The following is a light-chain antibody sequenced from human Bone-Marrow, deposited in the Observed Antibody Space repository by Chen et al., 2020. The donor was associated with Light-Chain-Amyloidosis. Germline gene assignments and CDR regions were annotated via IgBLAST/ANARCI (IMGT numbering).Light chain of an antibody. CDR2: RDT. CDR1: DFPTKY. Sequence: SYELTQPPSVSVSPGQTARITCSGDDFPTKYDYWYQQKQGQAPVLVIHRDTERPSGISGRFSGSSSGTYATLTISGVQAEDEADYHCQSADSSGTYEVIFGGGTMLTVL. V-gene: IGLV3-25*03. J-gene: IGLJ2*01. CDR3: QSADSSGTYEVI.